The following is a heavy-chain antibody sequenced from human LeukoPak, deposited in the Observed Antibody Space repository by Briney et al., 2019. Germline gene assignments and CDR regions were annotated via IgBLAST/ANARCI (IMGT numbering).Heavy chain of an antibody. D-gene: IGHD3-10*01. Sequence: SETLSLTCAVYGGSFSGYYWSWIRQPPGKGLEWIGEINHSGSTNYNPSLKSRVTISVDTSKNQFSLKLSSVTAADTAVYYCARGKLRITMVRGVMDYWGQGTLVTVSS. CDR2: INHSGST. V-gene: IGHV4-34*01. CDR3: ARGKLRITMVRGVMDY. J-gene: IGHJ4*02. CDR1: GGSFSGYY.